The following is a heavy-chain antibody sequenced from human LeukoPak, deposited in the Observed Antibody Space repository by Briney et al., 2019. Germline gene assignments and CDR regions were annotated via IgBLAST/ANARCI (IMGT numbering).Heavy chain of an antibody. J-gene: IGHJ4*02. V-gene: IGHV3-33*01. CDR3: ARVLETDCRGGSCYSGLDY. Sequence: GGSLRLPCAASGFTFSSYGMHWVRQAPGKGLEWVAVIWYDGSNKYYADSVKGRFTISRDNAQNSLYLQMNSLRVEDTAVYYCARVLETDCRGGSCYSGLDYWGQGTLVTVSS. D-gene: IGHD2-15*01. CDR1: GFTFSSYG. CDR2: IWYDGSNK.